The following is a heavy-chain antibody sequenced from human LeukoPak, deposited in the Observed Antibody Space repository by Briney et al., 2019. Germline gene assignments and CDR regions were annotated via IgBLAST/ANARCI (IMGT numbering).Heavy chain of an antibody. CDR2: INHSGST. CDR1: GGSFSDYY. D-gene: IGHD5-24*01. J-gene: IGHJ4*02. V-gene: IGHV4-34*01. CDR3: ARGGRWLQF. Sequence: ASETLSLTCAIYGGSFSDYYWSWIRQPPGKGLEWIGEINHSGSTNYNPSLKSRVTISVDTSKNQFSLKLSSVTAADTAAYYCARGGRWLQFWGQGTLVTVSS.